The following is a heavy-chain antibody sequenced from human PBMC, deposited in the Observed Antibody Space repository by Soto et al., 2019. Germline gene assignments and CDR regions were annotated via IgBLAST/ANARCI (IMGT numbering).Heavy chain of an antibody. J-gene: IGHJ6*03. V-gene: IGHV3-73*01. D-gene: IGHD3-16*01. CDR2: IRSKANSYAT. Sequence: GGSLRLSCAASGFTFSGSAMHWVRQASGKGLEWVGRIRSKANSYATAYAASVKGRFTISREDSKNTTFLQMNSLKTEDTAVYFCTRGGGSSASYYYYLDVWGKGTTVTVSS. CDR3: TRGGGSSASYYYYLDV. CDR1: GFTFSGSA.